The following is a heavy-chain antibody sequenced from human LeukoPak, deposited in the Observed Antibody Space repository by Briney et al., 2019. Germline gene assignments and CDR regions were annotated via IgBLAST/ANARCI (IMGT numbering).Heavy chain of an antibody. CDR1: GFTFSSYN. CDR2: ISSSGSTI. D-gene: IGHD2-2*01. V-gene: IGHV3-48*04. Sequence: GGSLRLSCAASGFTFSSYNMNWVRQAPGKGLEWVSYISSSGSTIYYADSVKGRFTISRDNAKNSLYLQMSSLRAEDTAVYYCARETDSTIFDYWGQGTLVTVSS. CDR3: ARETDSTIFDY. J-gene: IGHJ4*02.